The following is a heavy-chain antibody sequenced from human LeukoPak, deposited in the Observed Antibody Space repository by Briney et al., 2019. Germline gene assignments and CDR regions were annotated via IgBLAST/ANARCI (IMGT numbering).Heavy chain of an antibody. CDR2: ISWNSGSI. Sequence: GGSLRLSCAASGFTFSSYSIHWVRQAPGKGLEWVSGISWNSGSIGYADSVKGRFTISRDNAKNSLYLQMNSLRAEDMALYYCAKGQQLVGIHYYYMDVWGRGTTVTVSS. V-gene: IGHV3-9*03. J-gene: IGHJ6*03. CDR3: AKGQQLVGIHYYYMDV. CDR1: GFTFSSYS. D-gene: IGHD6-6*01.